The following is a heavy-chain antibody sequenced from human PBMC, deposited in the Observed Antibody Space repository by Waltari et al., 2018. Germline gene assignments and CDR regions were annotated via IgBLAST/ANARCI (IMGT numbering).Heavy chain of an antibody. V-gene: IGHV4-38-2*01. CDR2: IYHSGST. Sequence: QVQLQESGPGLVKPSETLSLTCAVSGYSISSGSYWGWIRQPPGKGLEWIGSIYHSGSTYYNPSLKSRVTISVDTSKNQFSLKLSSVTAADTAVYYCARHPVAAAGKYDYWGQGTLVTVSS. J-gene: IGHJ4*02. D-gene: IGHD6-13*01. CDR1: GYSISSGSY. CDR3: ARHPVAAAGKYDY.